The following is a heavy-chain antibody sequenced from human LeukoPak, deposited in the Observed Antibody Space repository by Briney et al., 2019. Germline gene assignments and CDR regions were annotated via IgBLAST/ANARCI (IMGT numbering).Heavy chain of an antibody. Sequence: GGSLRLSCVTSGFISSSYGIHWVRQAPGKGLEWVAWHFASNKYYAESVRGRFTMSRDNSKSTLYLQMDSLRVEDTAVYYCANDNYYESSAYFDYWGQGTLVTVSS. V-gene: IGHV3-30*02. CDR3: ANDNYYESSAYFDY. CDR2: HFASNK. D-gene: IGHD3-22*01. CDR1: GFISSSYG. J-gene: IGHJ4*02.